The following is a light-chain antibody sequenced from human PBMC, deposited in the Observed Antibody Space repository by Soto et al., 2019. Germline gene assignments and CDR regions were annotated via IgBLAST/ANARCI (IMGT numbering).Light chain of an antibody. V-gene: IGLV3-9*01. Sequence: SYELTQSLSVSVALGQTARITCGGNNVKNKNVHWYQQKPGQASVLVIYRDANRPSGIPERFSGSNSGNTATLTISRVQAGDEADYYCQVWDSSTWVFGGGTQLTVL. CDR1: NVKNKN. CDR2: RDA. CDR3: QVWDSSTWV. J-gene: IGLJ3*02.